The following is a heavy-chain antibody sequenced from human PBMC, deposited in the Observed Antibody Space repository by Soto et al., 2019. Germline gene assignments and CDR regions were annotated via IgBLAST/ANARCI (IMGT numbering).Heavy chain of an antibody. Sequence: GGSLRLSCAASGFTFSSYAMSWVRQAPGKGLEWVSAISGSGGGTYYADSVKGRFTISRDNSENTLYLQMNSLRAEDTAVYYCAKAARPTGRYNWFDPWGQGTLVTVSS. V-gene: IGHV3-23*01. CDR3: AKAARPTGRYNWFDP. CDR2: ISGSGGGT. CDR1: GFTFSSYA. J-gene: IGHJ5*02. D-gene: IGHD1-1*01.